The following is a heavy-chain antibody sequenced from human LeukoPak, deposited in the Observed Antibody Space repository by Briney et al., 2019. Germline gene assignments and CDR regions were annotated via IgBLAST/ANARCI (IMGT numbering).Heavy chain of an antibody. CDR3: AKSAAIAHHYYYYMDV. Sequence: GGSLRLSCAASGFTFSSYGMHWVRQAPGKGLEWVAFIRYDGSNKYCADSVKGRFTISRDNSKNTLYLQMNSLRAEDTAVYYCAKSAAIAHHYYYYMDVWGKGTTVTVSS. V-gene: IGHV3-30*02. D-gene: IGHD2-2*02. CDR1: GFTFSSYG. CDR2: IRYDGSNK. J-gene: IGHJ6*03.